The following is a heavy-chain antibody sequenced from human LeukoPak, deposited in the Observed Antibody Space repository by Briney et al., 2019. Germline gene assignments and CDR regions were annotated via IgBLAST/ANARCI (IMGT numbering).Heavy chain of an antibody. CDR3: ARERCGGDCPEP. CDR2: INHSGST. D-gene: IGHD2-21*02. CDR1: GGSFSGYY. Sequence: SETLSLTCAVYGGSFSGYYWSWIRQPPGKGLEWIGEINHSGSTNYNPSLKSRVTIPVDTSKNQFSLKLSSVTAADTAVYYCARERCGGDCPEPWGQGTLVTVSS. V-gene: IGHV4-34*01. J-gene: IGHJ5*01.